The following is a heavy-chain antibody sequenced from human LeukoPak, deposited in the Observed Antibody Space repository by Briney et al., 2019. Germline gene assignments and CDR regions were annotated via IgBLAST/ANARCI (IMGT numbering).Heavy chain of an antibody. D-gene: IGHD6-19*01. J-gene: IGHJ4*02. V-gene: IGHV4-39*07. CDR1: GGSIGDSRHY. Sequence: SETLSLTCTVSGGSIGDSRHYWGWIRQPPGKGLEWIGSISYSGTTYSNPSLKSRVAMSLDTSKNQFSLRLSSVTAADTAVYYCAREGNSSGWYGYWGQGTLVTVSS. CDR2: ISYSGTT. CDR3: AREGNSSGWYGY.